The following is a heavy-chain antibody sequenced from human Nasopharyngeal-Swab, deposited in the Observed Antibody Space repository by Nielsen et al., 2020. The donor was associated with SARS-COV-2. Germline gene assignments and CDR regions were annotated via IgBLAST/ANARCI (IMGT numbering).Heavy chain of an antibody. Sequence: GESLKISCVGSGFLFSGYDMHWVRQATGKGPEWVAVIAYDGINKYYADAVEGRFTISRDNSKDTLNLQMNSLRPEDTAVYYCATSSGGNDFDYWGQGTLVTVSS. CDR3: ATSSGGNDFDY. J-gene: IGHJ4*02. CDR1: GFLFSGYD. V-gene: IGHV3-30*03. CDR2: IAYDGINK. D-gene: IGHD2-15*01.